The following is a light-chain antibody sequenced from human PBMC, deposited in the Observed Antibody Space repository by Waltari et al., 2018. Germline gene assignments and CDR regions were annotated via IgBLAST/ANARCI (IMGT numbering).Light chain of an antibody. Sequence: QAALTQPPSVSGSPGQSFPISCTLTSIDLRLYDYVSWYQQHPGKAPKLMIYDVNKRPSGVSDRFSGSKSDNTASLTISGLQAEDEADYYCSSYSAINPLVFGGGTRLTVL. J-gene: IGLJ2*01. CDR2: DVN. CDR1: SIDLRLYDY. CDR3: SSYSAINPLV. V-gene: IGLV2-11*01.